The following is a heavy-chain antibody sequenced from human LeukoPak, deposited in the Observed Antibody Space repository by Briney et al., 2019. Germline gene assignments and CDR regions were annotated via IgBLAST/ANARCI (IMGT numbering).Heavy chain of an antibody. CDR3: ARGTQLGIVWGYYYFGMDV. CDR1: GGTFGTSA. CDR2: VIPILHTT. Sequence: SVKVSCKASGGTFGTSAFTWVRQAPGQGLEWMGGVIPILHTTNYAQHFQGRVSITADESTSTAYMELSGLISEDTAVYYRARGTQLGIVWGYYYFGMDVWGHGTTVTVSS. J-gene: IGHJ6*02. V-gene: IGHV1-69*01. D-gene: IGHD7-27*01.